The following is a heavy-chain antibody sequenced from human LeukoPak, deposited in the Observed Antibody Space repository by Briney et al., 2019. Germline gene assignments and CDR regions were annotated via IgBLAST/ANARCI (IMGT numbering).Heavy chain of an antibody. Sequence: QPGGSLRLSCAASGFTFSDYSMNWVRQAPGKGLEWVSYISSSSSTVYYADSVKGRFTISRDNAKNSLYLQMHSLRAEDTAVYYCVRWYDAFDIWGQGTMVTVSS. V-gene: IGHV3-48*04. CDR3: VRWYDAFDI. CDR1: GFTFSDYS. CDR2: ISSSSSTV. J-gene: IGHJ3*02. D-gene: IGHD2-15*01.